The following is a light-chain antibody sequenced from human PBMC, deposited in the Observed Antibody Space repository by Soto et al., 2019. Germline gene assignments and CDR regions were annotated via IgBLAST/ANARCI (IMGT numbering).Light chain of an antibody. J-gene: IGLJ1*01. CDR3: QSYDSRLSGDV. CDR2: GNS. CDR1: SSNIGAGYD. Sequence: QSVLTQPPSVSGAPGQRVTISCTGSSSNIGAGYDVPWYQQLPGTAPKLLIYGNSNRPSGVPDRFSGSKSGTSASLAITGLQAEDEADYYCQSYDSRLSGDVFGTGTKVTVL. V-gene: IGLV1-40*01.